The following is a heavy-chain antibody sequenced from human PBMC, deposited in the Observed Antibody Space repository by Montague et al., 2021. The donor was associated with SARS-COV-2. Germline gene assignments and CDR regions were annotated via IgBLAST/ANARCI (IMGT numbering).Heavy chain of an antibody. Sequence: SETLSLTCIVSGASIDRDTYYWGWIRQSPGKGLEWIGSLSSSGSTYYNPSLRSRVTISMDTSKNHFSLKVTSVTATDTAVYYCARPGSVSGWFYFDDWGQGTLVSVSS. CDR3: ARPGSVSGWFYFDD. V-gene: IGHV4-39*02. CDR2: LSSSGST. J-gene: IGHJ4*02. CDR1: GASIDRDTYY. D-gene: IGHD6-19*01.